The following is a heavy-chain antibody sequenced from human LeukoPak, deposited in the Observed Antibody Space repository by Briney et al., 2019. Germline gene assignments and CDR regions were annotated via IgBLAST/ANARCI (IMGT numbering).Heavy chain of an antibody. D-gene: IGHD3-22*01. CDR2: ISSSGSTI. V-gene: IGHV3-11*01. CDR1: GFTFSDYY. CDR3: AREASSGYYYYYMDV. Sequence: PGGSLRLSCAASGFTFSDYYMSWIRQAPGEGLEWVSYISSSGSTIYYADSVKGRFTISRDNAKNSLYLQMNSLRAEDTAVYYCAREASSGYYYYYMDVWGKGTTVTVSS. J-gene: IGHJ6*03.